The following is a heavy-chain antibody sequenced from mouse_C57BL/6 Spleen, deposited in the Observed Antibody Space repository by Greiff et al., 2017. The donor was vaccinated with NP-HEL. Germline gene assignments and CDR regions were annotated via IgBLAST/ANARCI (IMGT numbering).Heavy chain of an antibody. Sequence: VQLQQSGPELVKPGASVKISCKASGYAFSSSWMNWVKQRPGKGLEWIGRIYPGDGDTNYNGKFKGKATLTADKSSSTAYMQLSSLTSEDSAVYFGERGGSAGYLLAMDDWGKGTSVTVSS. V-gene: IGHV1-82*01. CDR3: ERGGSAGYLLAMDD. J-gene: IGHJ4*01. D-gene: IGHD3-1*01. CDR2: IYPGDGDT. CDR1: GYAFSSSW.